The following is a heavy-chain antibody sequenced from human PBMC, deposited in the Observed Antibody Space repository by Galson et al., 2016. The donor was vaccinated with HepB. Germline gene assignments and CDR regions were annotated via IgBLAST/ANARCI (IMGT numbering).Heavy chain of an antibody. D-gene: IGHD3-16*01. CDR2: VRDKPNIYTT. J-gene: IGHJ4*02. CDR1: GFTFSDYY. V-gene: IGHV3-72*01. CDR3: TRVRGRGWAFEY. Sequence: SLRLSCAGSGFTFSDYYIDWVRQAPGKGLEWVGRVRDKPNIYTTEYAASVKGRFTISRDDSANSVYLQMNSLKTEDTAVYYCTRVRGRGWAFEYWGQGTLVIVSS.